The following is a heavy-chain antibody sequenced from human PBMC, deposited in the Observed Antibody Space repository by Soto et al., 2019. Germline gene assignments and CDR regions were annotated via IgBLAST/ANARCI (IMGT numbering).Heavy chain of an antibody. CDR2: IYYSGST. V-gene: IGHV4-39*01. D-gene: IGHD6-6*01. J-gene: IGHJ6*03. CDR1: GGSISSGTYY. CDR3: ARQGGSSSGFYYYYYYMDV. Sequence: SETLSLTCSVSGGSISSGTYYWAWIRQPPGKGLEWIGSIYYSGSTYYNASLKSRVTMSVDTSKNQFSMKLSSVTAADTAVYYCARQGGSSSGFYYYYYYMDVWGKGTTVTVSS.